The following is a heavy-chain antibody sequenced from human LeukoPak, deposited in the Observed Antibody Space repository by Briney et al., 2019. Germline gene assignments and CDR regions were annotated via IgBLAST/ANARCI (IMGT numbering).Heavy chain of an antibody. J-gene: IGHJ6*02. V-gene: IGHV1-18*01. Sequence: ASVKVSCKASGYTFTSYGISWVRQAPGQGLEWMGWISAYNGNTNYAQKLQGRVTMTTDTSTSTAYMELRSLRSDDTAVYYCARDLGISLAAAGHYYYYYGMDVWGQGATVTVSS. CDR3: ARDLGISLAAAGHYYYYYGMDV. D-gene: IGHD6-13*01. CDR1: GYTFTSYG. CDR2: ISAYNGNT.